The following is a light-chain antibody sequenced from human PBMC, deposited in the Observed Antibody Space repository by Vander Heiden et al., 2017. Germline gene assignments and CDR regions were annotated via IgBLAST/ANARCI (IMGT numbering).Light chain of an antibody. CDR3: CSYAGSSTWV. CDR2: EVS. Sequence: QSALTQPASVSASPGQSITISCTGTSSDVGSSNLVSWYQQHPGKAPKLMIYEVSKRPSGVANRFSGSKSGNTASLTISGLQAEDEADYYCCSYAGSSTWVFGGGTKLTVL. J-gene: IGLJ3*02. CDR1: SSDVGSSNL. V-gene: IGLV2-23*02.